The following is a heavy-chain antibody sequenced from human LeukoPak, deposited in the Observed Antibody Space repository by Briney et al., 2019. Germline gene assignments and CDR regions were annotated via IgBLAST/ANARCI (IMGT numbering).Heavy chain of an antibody. D-gene: IGHD6-6*01. CDR3: ARESSIAAARAFDI. V-gene: IGHV3-30-3*01. CDR1: GFTFSSYA. Sequence: PGRSLRLSCAASGFTFSSYAMHWVRQAPGKGLEWVAVISYDGSNKYYADSVKGRFTISRDNSKNTLYLQMNSLRAEDTAVYYCARESSIAAARAFDIWGQGTMVTVSS. CDR2: ISYDGSNK. J-gene: IGHJ3*02.